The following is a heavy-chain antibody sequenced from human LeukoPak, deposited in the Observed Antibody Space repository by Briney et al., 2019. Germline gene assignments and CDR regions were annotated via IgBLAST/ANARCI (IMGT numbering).Heavy chain of an antibody. CDR3: ARGQYYYDSSGYLLHYYFDY. V-gene: IGHV1-2*06. D-gene: IGHD3-22*01. CDR1: GYTFTGYY. J-gene: IGHJ4*02. Sequence: ASAKVSCKASGYTFTGYYMHWVRQAPGQGLEWMGRINPNSGGTNYAQKFQGRVTMTRDTSISTAYMELSRLRSDDTAVYYCARGQYYYDSSGYLLHYYFDYWGQGTLVTVSS. CDR2: INPNSGGT.